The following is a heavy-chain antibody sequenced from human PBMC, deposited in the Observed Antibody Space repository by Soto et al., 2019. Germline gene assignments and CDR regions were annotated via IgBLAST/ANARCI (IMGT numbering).Heavy chain of an antibody. CDR2: IYYSGST. Sequence: QVQLQESGPGLVKPSQTLSLTCTVSGVSISSGGYYWXXXXXHXGXGLEWIGYIYYSGSTYYNTSVKGRVTISGYTSKNQXXXXXSYVNAAXXXXXXXXXXXXXXRKNWYFDLWGRGTLVTVSS. CDR3: XXXXXXXRKNWYFDL. V-gene: IGHV4-31*03. J-gene: IGHJ2*01. CDR1: GVSISSGGYY.